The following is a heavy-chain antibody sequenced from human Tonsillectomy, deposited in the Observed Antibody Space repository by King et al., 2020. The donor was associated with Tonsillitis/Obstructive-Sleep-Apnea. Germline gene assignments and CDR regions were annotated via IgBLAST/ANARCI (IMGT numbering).Heavy chain of an antibody. D-gene: IGHD6-13*01. CDR2: ISYVGSNK. J-gene: IGHJ6*03. Sequence: VQLVESGGGVVQPGRSLRLSCAASGFTFSGYALHWVRQAPGKGLEWVAVISYVGSNKHYADSVKGRFTISRDNSKKTLYLQMNSLRGEDTAVYYGARDKWAATGSTYYYMDVWGKGTTVSVSS. CDR1: GFTFSGYA. CDR3: ARDKWAATGSTYYYMDV. V-gene: IGHV3-30*01.